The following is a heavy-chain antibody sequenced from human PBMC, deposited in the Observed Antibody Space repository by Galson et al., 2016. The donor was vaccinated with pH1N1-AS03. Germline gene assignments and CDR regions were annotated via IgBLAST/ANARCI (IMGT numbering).Heavy chain of an antibody. J-gene: IGHJ4*02. D-gene: IGHD3-3*01. CDR3: AIRDGGGYDFWGGKPGGY. CDR1: GGTFSNYA. Sequence: SVKVSCKASGGTFSNYAFSWVRQAPGQGLEWMGGIIPLFGTPNYAQKFTGRVTITADKSTNPAYMELTRLRSEDTAVYLCAIRDGGGYDFWGGKPGGYWGQGTLVTVSS. CDR2: IIPLFGTP. V-gene: IGHV1-69*06.